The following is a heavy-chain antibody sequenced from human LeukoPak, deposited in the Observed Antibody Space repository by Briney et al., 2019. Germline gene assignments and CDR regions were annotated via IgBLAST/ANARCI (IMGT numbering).Heavy chain of an antibody. CDR1: GFIFSNE. V-gene: IGHV3-30*02. Sequence: GGSLRLSCAASGFIFSNEMSWVRQAPGKGLEWVAFIQHDGSNKYYADFVKGRFTISRDNSKNTLYLQMNSLRAGDTAVYYCAKGSKLVVITRDHYMAVWGKGTTVTISS. J-gene: IGHJ6*03. CDR2: IQHDGSNK. D-gene: IGHD3-22*01. CDR3: AKGSKLVVITRDHYMAV.